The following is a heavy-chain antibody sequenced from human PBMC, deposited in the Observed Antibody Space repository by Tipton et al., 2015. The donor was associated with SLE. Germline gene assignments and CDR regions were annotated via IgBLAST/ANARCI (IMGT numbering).Heavy chain of an antibody. V-gene: IGHV3-23*03. D-gene: IGHD1-26*01. CDR1: GFTFSSYV. J-gene: IGHJ4*02. Sequence: SLRLSCAASGFTFSSYVMSWVRQAPGKGLEWVSVIYSGGSSTYYADSVKGRFTISRDNSKNTLYLQMNSLRAEDTAVYYCAKPRWELGLDYFDYWGQGTLVTVSS. CDR2: IYSGGSST. CDR3: AKPRWELGLDYFDY.